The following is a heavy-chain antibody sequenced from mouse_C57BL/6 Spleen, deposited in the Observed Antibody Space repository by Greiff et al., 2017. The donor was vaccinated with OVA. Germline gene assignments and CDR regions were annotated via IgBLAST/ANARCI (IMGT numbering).Heavy chain of an antibody. Sequence: QVQLQQSGAELVRPGASVKLSCKASGDTFTDYYINWVKQRPGQGLEWIARIYPGSGNTYYNEKFKGKATLTAEKSSSTAYMQLSSLTSEDSAVYFCAIDYDGFAYWGQGTLVTVSA. J-gene: IGHJ3*01. CDR1: GDTFTDYY. D-gene: IGHD2-4*01. CDR3: AIDYDGFAY. CDR2: IYPGSGNT. V-gene: IGHV1-76*01.